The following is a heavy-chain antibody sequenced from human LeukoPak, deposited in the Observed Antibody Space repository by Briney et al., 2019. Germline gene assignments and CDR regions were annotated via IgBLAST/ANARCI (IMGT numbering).Heavy chain of an antibody. CDR2: ISYDGSNK. Sequence: TGRCLRPSWAASAFTFSSYGMHWVRQAPGKGLEWVAVISYDGSNKYYADSVKGRFTISRDNSKNTLYLQMNSLRAEDTAVYYCAKVEDFGVVILRYGMDVWGQGTTVTVSS. V-gene: IGHV3-30*18. CDR3: AKVEDFGVVILRYGMDV. D-gene: IGHD3-3*01. CDR1: AFTFSSYG. J-gene: IGHJ6*02.